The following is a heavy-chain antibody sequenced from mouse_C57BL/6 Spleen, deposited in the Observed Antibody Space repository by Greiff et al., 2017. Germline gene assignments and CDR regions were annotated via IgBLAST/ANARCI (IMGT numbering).Heavy chain of an antibody. CDR2: IYPRSGNT. V-gene: IGHV1-81*01. J-gene: IGHJ3*02. CDR1: GYTFTSYG. D-gene: IGHD2-3*01. Sequence: QVQLQQSGAELARPGASVKLSCQASGYTFTSYGISWVKQRTGQGLEWIGEIYPRSGNTYYNEKFKGKATLTADKSSSTAYMELRSLTSEDSSVYVCAREGGDGYSHLWGQGTLVTVSA. CDR3: AREGGDGYSHL.